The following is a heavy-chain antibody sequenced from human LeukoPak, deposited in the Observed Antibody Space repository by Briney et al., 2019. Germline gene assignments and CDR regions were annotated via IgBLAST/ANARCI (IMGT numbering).Heavy chain of an antibody. D-gene: IGHD5-12*01. Sequence: ASVKVSCKASGGTFSSYPISWVRQAPGQGLEWMGWINPNSGGTNYAQKFQGRVTMTRDTSISTAYMELSRLRSDDTAVYYCFILLATQFDYWGQGTLVTVSS. J-gene: IGHJ4*02. CDR2: INPNSGGT. V-gene: IGHV1-2*02. CDR1: GGTFSSYP. CDR3: FILLATQFDY.